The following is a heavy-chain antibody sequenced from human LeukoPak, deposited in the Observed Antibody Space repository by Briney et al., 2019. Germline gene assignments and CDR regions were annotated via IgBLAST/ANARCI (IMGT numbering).Heavy chain of an antibody. CDR2: INPNSGGT. J-gene: IGHJ4*02. CDR3: ARDWGYSGSYLFDY. CDR1: GYTFTGYY. Sequence: GASVKVSCKASGYTFTGYYMHWVRQAPGQGLEWMGWINPNSGGTNYAQKFQGRVTMTRDTSISTAYMELSRLRSDDTAVYYCARDWGYSGSYLFDYWGQGTLVTVSS. V-gene: IGHV1-2*02. D-gene: IGHD1-26*01.